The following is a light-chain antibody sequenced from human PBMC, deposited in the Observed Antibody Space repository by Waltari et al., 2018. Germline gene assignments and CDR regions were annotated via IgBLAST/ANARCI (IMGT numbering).Light chain of an antibody. CDR1: DSVGIY. V-gene: IGKV3-20*01. CDR2: HAS. Sequence: ETVLTHSPATLSLSQGKRAPLSCRASDSVGIYLAWYQQKPGQAPRLLIYHASNRATGIPDRFSGSGSGTDFSLTISRLEPEDSAVYYCQKYVSLPATFGQGTKVEI. CDR3: QKYVSLPAT. J-gene: IGKJ1*01.